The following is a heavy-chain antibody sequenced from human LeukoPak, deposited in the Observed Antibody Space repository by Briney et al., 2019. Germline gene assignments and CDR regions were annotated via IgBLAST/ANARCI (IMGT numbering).Heavy chain of an antibody. D-gene: IGHD2-2*01. J-gene: IGHJ6*04. CDR3: AREREIDCSSTSCYDNVDYYYGMDA. V-gene: IGHV1-69*06. CDR1: GGTFSSYA. CDR2: IIPIFGTA. Sequence: SVKISCKASGGTFSSYAISWVRQAPGQGLEWMGGIIPIFGTANYAQKFQGRVTITADKSTSTAYMELSRLRSEDTAVYYCAREREIDCSSTSCYDNVDYYYGMDAWGKGTTVTVSS.